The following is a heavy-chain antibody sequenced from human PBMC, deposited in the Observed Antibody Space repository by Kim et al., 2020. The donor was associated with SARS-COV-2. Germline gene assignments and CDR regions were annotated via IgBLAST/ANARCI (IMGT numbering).Heavy chain of an antibody. J-gene: IGHJ4*02. CDR3: ARSGRRIVVVGPFDY. V-gene: IGHV4-34*01. D-gene: IGHD3-22*01. Sequence: SLKSRVTISVDTSKNQFSLKLSSVTAADTAVYYCARSGRRIVVVGPFDYWGQGTLVTVSS.